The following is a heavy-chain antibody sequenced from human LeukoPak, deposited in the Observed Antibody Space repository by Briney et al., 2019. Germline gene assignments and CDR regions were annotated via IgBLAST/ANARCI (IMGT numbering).Heavy chain of an antibody. CDR2: ISWNSDNI. CDR3: ARVTKWLVPYDAFDI. V-gene: IGHV3-9*01. D-gene: IGHD6-19*01. Sequence: GGSLRLSCAASGFTFDDYAMHWVRQAPGKGLEWVSGISWNSDNIGYADSVKGRFTISRDNAKNSLYLQMNSLRAEDTALYYCARVTKWLVPYDAFDIWGQGTMVTVSS. J-gene: IGHJ3*02. CDR1: GFTFDDYA.